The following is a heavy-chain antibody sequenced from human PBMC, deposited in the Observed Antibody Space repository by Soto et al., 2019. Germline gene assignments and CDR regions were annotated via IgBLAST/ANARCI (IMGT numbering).Heavy chain of an antibody. D-gene: IGHD5-18*01. CDR3: ARDLLLGDTAMASYYYYYYGMDV. CDR2: ISSSSSYI. CDR1: GFTFSSYS. Sequence: GGSLRLSCAASGFTFSSYSMNWVRQAPGKGLEWVSSISSSSSYIYYADSVKGRFTISRDNAKNSLYLQMNSLRAEDTAVYYCARDLLLGDTAMASYYYYYYGMDVWGQGTTVTVSS. V-gene: IGHV3-21*01. J-gene: IGHJ6*02.